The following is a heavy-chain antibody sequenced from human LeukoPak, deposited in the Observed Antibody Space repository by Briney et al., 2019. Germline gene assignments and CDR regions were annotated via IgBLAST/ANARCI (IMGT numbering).Heavy chain of an antibody. CDR3: ARASVAVAGEFDY. J-gene: IGHJ4*02. D-gene: IGHD6-19*01. Sequence: GGSLRLSCAASGFTFSSYAMSWVRQAPGKGLEWVSAISGSGSSTYYADSVKGRFTISRDNSKNTLYLQMNSLRAEDTAVYYCARASVAVAGEFDYWGQGTLATVSS. CDR2: ISGSGSST. CDR1: GFTFSSYA. V-gene: IGHV3-23*01.